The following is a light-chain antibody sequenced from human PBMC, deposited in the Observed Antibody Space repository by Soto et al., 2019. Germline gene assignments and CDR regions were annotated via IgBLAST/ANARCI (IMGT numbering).Light chain of an antibody. J-gene: IGKJ5*01. V-gene: IGKV3-15*01. CDR3: QQYGSPPIT. Sequence: EIVMTQSPATLSVSPGDRATLSCRASQSISANLAWYQQKPGQTPRLLIYGASTRASGVPAKFSGSGSGTEFTLTISSLQSEDFAVYYCQQYGSPPITFGQGTRLEIK. CDR1: QSISAN. CDR2: GAS.